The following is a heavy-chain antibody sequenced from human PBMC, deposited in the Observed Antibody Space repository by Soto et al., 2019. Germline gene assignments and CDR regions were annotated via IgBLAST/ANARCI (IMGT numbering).Heavy chain of an antibody. CDR3: ARDYYDILTGYYSDAFDI. CDR1: GYTFTSYA. V-gene: IGHV1-3*01. Sequence: QVQLVQSGAEVKKPGASVKVSCKASGYTFTSYAMHWVRQAPGQRLEWMGWINAGNGNTKYSQKFQGRVTITRDTSASTGYMELSSLRSEDTAVYYCARDYYDILTGYYSDAFDIWGQGTMVTVSS. J-gene: IGHJ3*02. CDR2: INAGNGNT. D-gene: IGHD3-9*01.